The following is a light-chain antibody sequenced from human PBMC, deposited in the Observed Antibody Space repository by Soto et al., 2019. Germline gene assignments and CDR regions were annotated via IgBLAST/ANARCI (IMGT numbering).Light chain of an antibody. J-gene: IGLJ1*01. CDR3: AAWDDSRNGFV. CDR2: YDD. V-gene: IGLV1-36*01. CDR1: RSNIGDNA. Sequence: QSVLTQPPSVSAAPRQRVAISCSGSRSNIGDNAVNWYQHLPGQAPKLLIYYDDLLPSGVSDRFSGSKSGTSASLAISELRSEDEADYFCAAWDDSRNGFVFGTGTKLTVL.